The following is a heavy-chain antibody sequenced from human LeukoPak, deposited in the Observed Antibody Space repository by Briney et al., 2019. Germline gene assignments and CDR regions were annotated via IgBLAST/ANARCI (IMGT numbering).Heavy chain of an antibody. V-gene: IGHV3-23*01. J-gene: IGHJ4*02. CDR2: ISGSGGRT. Sequence: GGSLRLSCAASGFNFSSYAMSWVRQAPGKGLEWVSGISGSGGRTYYADSVKGRFTISRDNSKNTLHLQMHSLRAEDTAVCYCARDNGYCSGGSCAPVPFDYWGQGTLVTVSS. CDR3: ARDNGYCSGGSCAPVPFDY. CDR1: GFNFSSYA. D-gene: IGHD2-15*01.